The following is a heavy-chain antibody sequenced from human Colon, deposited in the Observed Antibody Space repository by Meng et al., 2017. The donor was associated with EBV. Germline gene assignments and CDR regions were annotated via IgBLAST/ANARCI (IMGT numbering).Heavy chain of an antibody. CDR3: ARGEPVPGHFLKS. J-gene: IGHJ5*02. D-gene: IGHD6-19*01. CDR1: GGAFIGYT. CDR2: INHIGNT. V-gene: IGHV4-34*01. Sequence: AGLFEPWAPLPPPCLSFGGAFIGYTWSWNRRPPGKGLEGIGEINHIGNTNYNPSLKSRVTISIDTSKNQFSLKLSSVTDADTAVYFCARGEPVPGHFLKSWGQGTLVTVSS.